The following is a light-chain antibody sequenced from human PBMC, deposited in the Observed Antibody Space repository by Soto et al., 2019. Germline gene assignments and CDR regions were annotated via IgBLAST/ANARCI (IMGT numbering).Light chain of an antibody. Sequence: EIVLTQSPATLSLSPGERATLSCRASQSVSSYLAWYQQKPGQAPRLLIYDASNRATGIPARFSCSVSGTDFTLTISSLDAEDFAVYYCQQRSNWPPYTFGQGTKLEIK. J-gene: IGKJ2*01. CDR2: DAS. CDR3: QQRSNWPPYT. CDR1: QSVSSY. V-gene: IGKV3-11*01.